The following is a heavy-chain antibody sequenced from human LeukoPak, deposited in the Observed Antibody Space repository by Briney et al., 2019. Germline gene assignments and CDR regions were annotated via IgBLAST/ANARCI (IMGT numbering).Heavy chain of an antibody. V-gene: IGHV3-7*01. CDR1: KFTFSSFW. Sequence: GGSLRFSCTASKFTFSSFWMSWVRQAPGKGLEWVANIKQDGSEKNYVDSVTGRFTIARDNAKNTLYLQMSSLRAEDTAVYYCARVLTGSWDWFDPWGQGTLVTVSS. CDR3: ARVLTGSWDWFDP. D-gene: IGHD2-8*02. J-gene: IGHJ5*02. CDR2: IKQDGSEK.